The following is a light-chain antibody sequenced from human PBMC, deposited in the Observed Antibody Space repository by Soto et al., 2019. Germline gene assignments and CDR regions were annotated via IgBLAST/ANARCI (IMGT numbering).Light chain of an antibody. CDR3: HQSGPSLVA. CDR1: QSLSSSY. CDR2: GAS. V-gene: IGKV3-20*01. Sequence: EILLTQSPDTLSLSPGERATLSCRASQSLSSSYLAWYQLKPGQAPRLLIYGASSRATGIPDRFSGSGSGTDFTLTISRLEPEDFAVYYCHQSGPSLVASGLGTKVEIK. J-gene: IGKJ1*01.